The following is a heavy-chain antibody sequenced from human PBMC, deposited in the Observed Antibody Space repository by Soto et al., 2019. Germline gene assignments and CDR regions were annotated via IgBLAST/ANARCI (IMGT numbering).Heavy chain of an antibody. V-gene: IGHV1-46*01. CDR2: INPSGGST. CDR3: AKTYGFLGGYYFDY. J-gene: IGHJ4*02. Sequence: QVQLVQSGAEVKKPGASVKVSCEASGYTFTNYYIHWVRQAPGQGLEWMEVINPSGGSTRYAQKFQGRVTMTRDTSTSTVYMELSSLRSEDTAVYYCAKTYGFLGGYYFDYWGQGTLVTVSS. CDR1: GYTFTNYY. D-gene: IGHD3-16*01.